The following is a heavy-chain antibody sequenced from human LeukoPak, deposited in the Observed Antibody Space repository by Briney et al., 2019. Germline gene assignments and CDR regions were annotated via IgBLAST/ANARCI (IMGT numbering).Heavy chain of an antibody. V-gene: IGHV4-61*02. Sequence: SQPLSLTCTVSGGSISSGSYYWSWIRQPAGRGLEWIGRIYTSGSTDYNPSLESRAIISVDTSKNQFSLELTSVTAADTAVYYCARVLGSSWYYFDYWGQGTLVTVSS. D-gene: IGHD6-13*01. CDR1: GGSISSGSYY. CDR3: ARVLGSSWYYFDY. J-gene: IGHJ4*02. CDR2: IYTSGST.